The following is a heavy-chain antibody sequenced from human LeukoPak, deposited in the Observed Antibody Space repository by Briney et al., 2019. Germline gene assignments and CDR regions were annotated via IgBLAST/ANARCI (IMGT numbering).Heavy chain of an antibody. CDR3: AKARVYDFWSGYIPLHAFDI. J-gene: IGHJ3*02. D-gene: IGHD3-3*01. CDR1: GFTFSSYA. V-gene: IGHV3-23*01. CDR2: ISGSGDST. Sequence: PGGSLRLSCAASGFTFSSYAMSWVRQAPGKGLEWVSAISGSGDSTYYADSVKGRFTISRDNSKNTLYLQMNSLRAEDTAVYYCAKARVYDFWSGYIPLHAFDIWGQGTMVTVSS.